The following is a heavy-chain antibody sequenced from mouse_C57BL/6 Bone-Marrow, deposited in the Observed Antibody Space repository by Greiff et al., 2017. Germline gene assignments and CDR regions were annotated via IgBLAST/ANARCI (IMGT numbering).Heavy chain of an antibody. J-gene: IGHJ2*01. D-gene: IGHD2-4*01. V-gene: IGHV5-17*01. CDR2: ISSGSSTI. Sequence: EVQRVESGGGLVKPGGSLKLSCAASGFTFSDYGMHWVRQAPEKGLEWVAYISSGSSTIYYADTVKGRFTISRDNAKNTLFLQMTSLRSEDTAMYYCARIGGLRRRVPDYWGQGTTLTVSS. CDR3: ARIGGLRRRVPDY. CDR1: GFTFSDYG.